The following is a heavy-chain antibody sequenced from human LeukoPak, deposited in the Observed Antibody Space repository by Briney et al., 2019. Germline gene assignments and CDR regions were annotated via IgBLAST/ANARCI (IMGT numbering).Heavy chain of an antibody. CDR1: GFTLSTYA. CDR3: AELGITMIGGV. CDR2: TSSSDAGT. V-gene: IGHV3-23*01. Sequence: GGSLRLSCAASGFTLSTYAMSWVRQTPGKGLEWVAATSSSDAGTYHADSVRGRFTISRDNSKNSLYLQMNSLRAEDTAVYYCAELGITMIGGVWGKGTTVTISS. D-gene: IGHD3-10*02. J-gene: IGHJ6*04.